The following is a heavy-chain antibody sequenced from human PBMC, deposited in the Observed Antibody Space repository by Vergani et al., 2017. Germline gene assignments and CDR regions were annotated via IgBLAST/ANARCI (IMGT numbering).Heavy chain of an antibody. CDR3: ARELVAGTKEIDY. Sequence: DVQIGESGGGRVQPGGPLRLPCTGPEFILGTYWMTWVRQAPRKGREWVASIKQDGSEKQYVDSVKGRFTISRDNVRNLVFLEMHDLRVADTAVYYCARELVAGTKEIDYWGQETLVTVSS. V-gene: IGHV3-7*01. J-gene: IGHJ4*02. D-gene: IGHD6-19*01. CDR1: EFILGTYW. CDR2: IKQDGSEK.